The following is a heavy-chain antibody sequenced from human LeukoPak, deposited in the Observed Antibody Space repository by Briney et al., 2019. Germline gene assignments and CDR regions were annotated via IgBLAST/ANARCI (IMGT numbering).Heavy chain of an antibody. CDR2: IRSKAYGGTT. J-gene: IGHJ5*02. CDR3: TRALLGGAAAADT. Sequence: PGGSLRLSCTASGFTFGDYAMSWVRQAPGKGLEWVGFIRSKAYGGTTEYAASVKGRFTISRDDSKSIAYLQMNSLKTEDTAVYYCTRALLGGAAAADTWGQGTLVTVSS. CDR1: GFTFGDYA. V-gene: IGHV3-49*04. D-gene: IGHD6-13*01.